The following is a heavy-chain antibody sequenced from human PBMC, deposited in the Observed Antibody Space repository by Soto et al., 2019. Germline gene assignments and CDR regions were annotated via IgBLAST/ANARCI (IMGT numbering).Heavy chain of an antibody. CDR1: GGSVSSGSYY. CDR3: ASQKLDVPAYFDY. D-gene: IGHD1-1*01. Sequence: SETLSLTCTVSGGSVSSGSYYWSWIRQPPGKGLEWIGYIYYSGSTNYNPSLKSRVTISVDTSKNQFSLKLTSVTAADTAVYYCASQKLDVPAYFDYWGQGTLVTVSS. J-gene: IGHJ4*02. V-gene: IGHV4-61*01. CDR2: IYYSGST.